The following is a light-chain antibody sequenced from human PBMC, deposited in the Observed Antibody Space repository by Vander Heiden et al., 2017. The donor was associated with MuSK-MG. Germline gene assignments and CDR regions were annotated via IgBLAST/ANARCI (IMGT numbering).Light chain of an antibody. V-gene: IGLV2-14*01. Sequence: QSALTQPASLSASPGQPSPFSSTVTSSNIGAYNFVAWFRQHPRKPPKLVLYDVTVRPSGVSNRFSGSKSGTTASLTISGLQAEDEADYYCNSFTTSHTHVFGGGTRLTVL. CDR2: DVT. CDR1: SSNIGAYNF. J-gene: IGLJ2*01. CDR3: NSFTTSHTHV.